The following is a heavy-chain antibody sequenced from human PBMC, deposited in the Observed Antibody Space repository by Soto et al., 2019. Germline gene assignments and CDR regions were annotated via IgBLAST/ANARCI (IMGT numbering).Heavy chain of an antibody. CDR3: ARDAFTYSKISAFPH. D-gene: IGHD5-12*01. J-gene: IGHJ4*02. CDR1: GFTFSTYT. CDR2: IGTSPSYI. Sequence: EVQLVESGGGLVKPGGSLRLSCVASGFTFSTYTMSWVRQAPGKGLEWLSSIGTSPSYIYYANSVKGRFTISRDNAKNSVFLQMDSLRAEDTAMYYCARDAFTYSKISAFPHWGQGTLVTVSS. V-gene: IGHV3-21*02.